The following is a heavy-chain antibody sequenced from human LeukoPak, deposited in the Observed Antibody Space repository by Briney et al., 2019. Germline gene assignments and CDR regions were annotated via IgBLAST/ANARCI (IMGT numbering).Heavy chain of an antibody. D-gene: IGHD3-3*01. J-gene: IGHJ6*03. Sequence: PSETLSLTCDVSGGSFTGYNWSWIRQPPGKGLELIGEIDRSGSPNYNPSLKSRVNLSVDRSKNQFSLKLSSVMAADTAVYYCARVRHDPLEYPYYIDVWGKGTTVTVSS. CDR1: GGSFTGYN. CDR3: ARVRHDPLEYPYYIDV. CDR2: IDRSGSP. V-gene: IGHV4-34*01.